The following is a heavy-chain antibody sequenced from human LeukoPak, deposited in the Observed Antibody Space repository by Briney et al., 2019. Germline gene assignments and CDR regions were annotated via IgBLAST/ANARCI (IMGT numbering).Heavy chain of an antibody. J-gene: IGHJ2*01. Sequence: PSETLSLTCTVSGGSISSSSYYWGWIRQPPGKGLEWIGSIYYSGGTYYNPSLKSRVTISVDTSKNQFSLKLSSVTAADTAVYYCARLEGGYWYFDLWGRGTLVTVSS. CDR2: IYYSGGT. CDR1: GGSISSSSYY. D-gene: IGHD3-16*01. CDR3: ARLEGGYWYFDL. V-gene: IGHV4-39*01.